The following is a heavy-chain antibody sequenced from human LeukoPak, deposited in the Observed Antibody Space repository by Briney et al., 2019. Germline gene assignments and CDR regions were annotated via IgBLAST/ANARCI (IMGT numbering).Heavy chain of an antibody. CDR3: ASSLSTSSKYNWFDP. V-gene: IGHV4-38-2*01. D-gene: IGHD2-2*01. CDR1: GYSISSGYY. J-gene: IGHJ5*02. CDR2: IYHSGST. Sequence: SETLSLTCAVSGYSISSGYYWGWIRQPPGKGLEWIGSIYHSGSTYYNPSLKSRVTISVDTSKNQFSLKLSSVTAADTAVYYCASSLSTSSKYNWFDPWGQGTLVTVSS.